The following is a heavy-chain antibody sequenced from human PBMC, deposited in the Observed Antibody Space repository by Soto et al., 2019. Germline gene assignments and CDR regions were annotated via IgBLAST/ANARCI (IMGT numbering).Heavy chain of an antibody. J-gene: IGHJ4*02. CDR3: ARSRYYYDSSGFDY. CDR1: GGTFSSYA. Sequence: GASVKVSCKASGGTFSSYAISWVRQASGQGLEWMGGIIPIFGTANYAQKFQGRVTITADESTSTAYMELSSLRSEDTAVYYCARSRYYYDSSGFDYWGQGTLVTVSS. D-gene: IGHD3-22*01. CDR2: IIPIFGTA. V-gene: IGHV1-69*13.